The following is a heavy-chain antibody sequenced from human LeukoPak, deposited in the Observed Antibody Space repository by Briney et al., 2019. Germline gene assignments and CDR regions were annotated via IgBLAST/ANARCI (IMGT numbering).Heavy chain of an antibody. V-gene: IGHV3-15*01. J-gene: IGHJ4*02. CDR1: GFTFSNAW. D-gene: IGHD2-15*01. Sequence: TGGSLRLSCAASGFTFSNAWMTWVRQAPGKGLEWVGRIKSKTDGGTTDYAAPAKGRFTISRDDAKSTLYLQMNSLRTEVTALYFCTTELRWQLPNFDYWGQGTLVTVSS. CDR2: IKSKTDGGTT. CDR3: TTELRWQLPNFDY.